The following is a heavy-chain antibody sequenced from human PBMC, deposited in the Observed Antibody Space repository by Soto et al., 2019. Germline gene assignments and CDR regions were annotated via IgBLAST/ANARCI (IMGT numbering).Heavy chain of an antibody. CDR3: ATRQGGSYNWFDP. J-gene: IGHJ5*02. CDR1: GGSISSGDYY. CDR2: IYYSGST. V-gene: IGHV4-30-4*01. Sequence: SETLSLTCTVSGGSISSGDYYWSWIRQPPGKGLEWIGYIYYSGSTYYNPSLKSRVTISVDTSKNQFSLKLSSVTAADTAVYYCATRQGGSYNWFDPWGQGTLVTVSS. D-gene: IGHD2-15*01.